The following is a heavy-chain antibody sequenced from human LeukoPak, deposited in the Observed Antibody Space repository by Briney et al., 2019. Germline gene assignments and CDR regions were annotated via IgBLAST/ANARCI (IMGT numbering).Heavy chain of an antibody. V-gene: IGHV4-34*01. Sequence: SETLSLTCAVYGGSFSGYYWSWIRQPPGKGLEWIGEINHSGSTNYNPSLKSRVTISVDTSKNQFSLKLSSVTAADTAVYHCARVRGAVYYYGSGSYNYFDYWGQGTLVTVSS. CDR2: INHSGST. D-gene: IGHD3-10*01. CDR1: GGSFSGYY. CDR3: ARVRGAVYYYGSGSYNYFDY. J-gene: IGHJ4*02.